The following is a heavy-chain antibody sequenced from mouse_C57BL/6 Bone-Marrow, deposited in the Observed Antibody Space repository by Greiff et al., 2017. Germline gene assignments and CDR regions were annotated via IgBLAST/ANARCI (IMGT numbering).Heavy chain of an antibody. Sequence: QVQLQQSGPELVKPGASVKMSCKASGYTFTSYWITWVKQRPGQGLEWIGDIYPGSGSTNYNEKFKSKATLTVDTSSSTAYMQLSSLTSEDSAVYYCARSVFYSFAYWGQGTLVTVSA. D-gene: IGHD2-1*01. CDR3: ARSVFYSFAY. CDR2: IYPGSGST. V-gene: IGHV1-55*01. CDR1: GYTFTSYW. J-gene: IGHJ3*01.